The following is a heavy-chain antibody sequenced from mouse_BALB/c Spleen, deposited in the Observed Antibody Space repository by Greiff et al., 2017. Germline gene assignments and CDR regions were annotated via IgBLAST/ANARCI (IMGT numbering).Heavy chain of an antibody. V-gene: IGHV5-12-1*01. CDR1: GFAFSSYD. Sequence: EVKLVESGGGLVKPGGSLKLSCAASGFAFSSYDMSWVRQTPEKRLEWVAYISSGGGSTYYPDTVKGRFTISRDNAKNTLYLQMSSLKSEDTAMYYCARQELITTSYDYWGQGTSVTVSS. CDR3: ARQELITTSYDY. J-gene: IGHJ4*01. D-gene: IGHD1-1*01. CDR2: ISSGGGST.